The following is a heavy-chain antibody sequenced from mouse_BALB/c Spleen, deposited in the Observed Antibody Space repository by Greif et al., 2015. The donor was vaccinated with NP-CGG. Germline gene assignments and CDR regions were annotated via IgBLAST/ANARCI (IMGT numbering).Heavy chain of an antibody. CDR1: GFTFSSYG. J-gene: IGHJ4*01. V-gene: IGHV5-6*01. Sequence: EVQGVESGGDLVKPGGSLKLSCAASGFTFSSYGMSWVRQTPDKRLEWVATISSGGSYTYYPDSVKGRFTISRDNAKNTLYLQMSSLKSEDTAMYYCARHGKSSGSYAMDYWGQGTSVTVSS. CDR3: ARHGKSSGSYAMDY. D-gene: IGHD3-1*01. CDR2: ISSGGSYT.